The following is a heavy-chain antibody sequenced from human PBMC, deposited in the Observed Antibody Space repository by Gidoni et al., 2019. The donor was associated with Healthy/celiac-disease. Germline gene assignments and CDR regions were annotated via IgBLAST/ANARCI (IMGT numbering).Heavy chain of an antibody. V-gene: IGHV3-30*18. CDR1: GFTFSSYG. J-gene: IGHJ6*03. CDR3: AKDIELNEGSHMDV. D-gene: IGHD1-26*01. Sequence: QVQLVESGGGVVQPGRSLRLSCAASGFTFSSYGMHWVRQAPGKGLELVAVISYDGSNKYYADSVKGRFTISRDNSKNTLYLQMNSLRAEDTAVYYCAKDIELNEGSHMDVWGKGTTVTVSS. CDR2: ISYDGSNK.